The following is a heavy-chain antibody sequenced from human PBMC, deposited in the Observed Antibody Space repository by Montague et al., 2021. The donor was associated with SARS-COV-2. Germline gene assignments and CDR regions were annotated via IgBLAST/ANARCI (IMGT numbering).Heavy chain of an antibody. CDR2: IYYSGST. CDR1: GVSISSSSYY. J-gene: IGHJ5*02. Sequence: SETLSLTCTVSGVSISSSSYYWGWIRQPPGKGLEWIGSIYYSGSTYYNPSLKSRVTISVDTSKNQPSLKLSSVTAADTAVYYCARKEMKYSSIWSTGGNWFDPGGQGTRVTVPS. V-gene: IGHV4-39*01. CDR3: ARKEMKYSSIWSTGGNWFDP. D-gene: IGHD6-13*01.